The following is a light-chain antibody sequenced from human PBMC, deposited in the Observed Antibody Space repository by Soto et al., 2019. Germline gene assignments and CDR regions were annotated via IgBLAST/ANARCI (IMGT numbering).Light chain of an antibody. CDR1: QSVSIN. CDR3: QQYHDWPLT. CDR2: GVS. Sequence: EIVMTQSPATLSVSPGERATLSCRASQSVSINFAWYQQRPAQAPRLLIYGVSTRATGVPTRFSGSGSGTEFTLTISTLQSEDFAVYSCQQYHDWPLTFGGGTMVEIK. J-gene: IGKJ4*01. V-gene: IGKV3D-15*01.